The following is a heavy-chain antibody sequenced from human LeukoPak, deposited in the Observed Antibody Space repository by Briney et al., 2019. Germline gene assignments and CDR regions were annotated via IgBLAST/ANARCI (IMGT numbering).Heavy chain of an antibody. CDR2: IKEDGSEK. J-gene: IGHJ4*02. CDR3: ARDSPYSSNGFDY. Sequence: GGSLRLSCAASGFTFSSYWMSWVRQAPGKGLEWVANIKEDGSEKYYVDSVKGRFTISRDNAKNSLYLQMNSLRAEDTAVYYCARDSPYSSNGFDYWGQGTLVTVSS. D-gene: IGHD6-13*01. CDR1: GFTFSSYW. V-gene: IGHV3-7*01.